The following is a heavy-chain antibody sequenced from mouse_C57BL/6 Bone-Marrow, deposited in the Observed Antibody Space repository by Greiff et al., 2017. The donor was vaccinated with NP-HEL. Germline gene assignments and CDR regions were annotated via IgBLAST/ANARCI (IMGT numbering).Heavy chain of an antibody. J-gene: IGHJ4*01. V-gene: IGHV5-9*01. Sequence: EVKVEESGGGLVKPGGSLKLSCAASGFTFSSYTMSWVRQTPEKRLEWVATISGGGGNTYYPDSVKGRFTISRDNAKNTLYLQMSSLRSEDTALYYCARRGLLWYLDYWGQGTSVTVSS. CDR1: GFTFSSYT. D-gene: IGHD1-1*02. CDR2: ISGGGGNT. CDR3: ARRGLLWYLDY.